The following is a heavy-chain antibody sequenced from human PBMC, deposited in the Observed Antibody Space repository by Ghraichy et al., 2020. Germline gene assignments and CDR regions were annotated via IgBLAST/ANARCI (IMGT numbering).Heavy chain of an antibody. CDR2: ISASGGSK. CDR3: AKNSGSYAHFDY. Sequence: LSLTCAASGFTFSSYAMSWVRQAPGKGLEWVSTISASGGSKNYADSVKGRFALSRDNSKNTLYLQMNSLRAEDTAVYYCAKNSGSYAHFDYWGQGTLVTVSS. CDR1: GFTFSSYA. J-gene: IGHJ4*02. V-gene: IGHV3-23*01. D-gene: IGHD3-16*01.